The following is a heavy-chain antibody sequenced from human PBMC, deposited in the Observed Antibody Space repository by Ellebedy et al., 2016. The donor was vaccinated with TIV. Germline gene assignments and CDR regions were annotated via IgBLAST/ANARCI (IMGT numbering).Heavy chain of an antibody. D-gene: IGHD3-10*01. Sequence: PGGSLRLSCAASGFSFRSYAMGWVRQAPGKGLEWVSGISDSGVYTYYADSVKGRFTISRDNSKNTLFLQMNSLRAEDTAVYYCAKGDYYGSGWDYWGQGSLVTVSS. CDR2: ISDSGVYT. V-gene: IGHV3-23*01. CDR3: AKGDYYGSGWDY. J-gene: IGHJ4*02. CDR1: GFSFRSYA.